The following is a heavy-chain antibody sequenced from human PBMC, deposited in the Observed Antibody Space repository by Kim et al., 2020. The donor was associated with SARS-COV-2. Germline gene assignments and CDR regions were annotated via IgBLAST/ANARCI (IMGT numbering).Heavy chain of an antibody. CDR3: ARDLGLGYYDSSGYYYTPYYYYGMDV. Sequence: GGSLRLSCAASGFTFSSYGMHWVRQAPGKGLEWVAVIWYDGSNKYYADSVKGRFTISRDNSKNTLYLQMNSLRAEDTAVYYCARDLGLGYYDSSGYYYTPYYYYGMDVWGQGTTVTVSS. J-gene: IGHJ6*02. CDR1: GFTFSSYG. V-gene: IGHV3-33*01. D-gene: IGHD3-22*01. CDR2: IWYDGSNK.